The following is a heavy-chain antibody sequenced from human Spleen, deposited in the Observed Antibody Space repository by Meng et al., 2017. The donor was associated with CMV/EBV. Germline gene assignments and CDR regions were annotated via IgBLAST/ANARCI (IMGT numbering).Heavy chain of an antibody. Sequence: ESLKISCAASGFPFSSYEMNWVRQAPGKGLEWVSAISGGGGSTYYADSVKGRFTISTDNSKNTLYLQMNSLRAEDTAVYYCAKGGSSSWEIDYWGQGTLVTVSS. J-gene: IGHJ4*02. CDR3: AKGGSSSWEIDY. CDR2: ISGGGGST. V-gene: IGHV3-23*01. CDR1: GFPFSSYE. D-gene: IGHD6-13*01.